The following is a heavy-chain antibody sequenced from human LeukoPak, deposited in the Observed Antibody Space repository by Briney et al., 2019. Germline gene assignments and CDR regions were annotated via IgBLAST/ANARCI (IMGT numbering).Heavy chain of an antibody. CDR1: GGSFSGYY. J-gene: IGHJ4*02. V-gene: IGHV4-34*01. D-gene: IGHD3-22*01. Sequence: SETLSLTCAVYGGSFSGYYWSWIRQPPGKGLEWIGEINHSGSTNYNPSLKSRVTISVDTSKNQFSLKLSSVTAADTAVYYCAAPRPTYYYDSSGYWFDYWGQGTLVTVSS. CDR2: INHSGST. CDR3: AAPRPTYYYDSSGYWFDY.